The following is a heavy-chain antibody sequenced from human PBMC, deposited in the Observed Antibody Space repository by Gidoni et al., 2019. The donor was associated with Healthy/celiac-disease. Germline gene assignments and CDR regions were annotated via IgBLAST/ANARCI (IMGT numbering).Heavy chain of an antibody. CDR2: IKSKTDGGTT. Sequence: EVQLVESGGGLVKPGGSLRLSCAAPGFPFRNAWMSWVRQAPGKGLEWVGRIKSKTDGGTTDYAAPVKGRFTISRDDSKNTLYLQMNSLKTEDTAVYYCTTFIYYYYGMDVWGQGTTVTVSS. CDR3: TTFIYYYYGMDV. V-gene: IGHV3-15*01. J-gene: IGHJ6*02. CDR1: GFPFRNAW. D-gene: IGHD3-10*01.